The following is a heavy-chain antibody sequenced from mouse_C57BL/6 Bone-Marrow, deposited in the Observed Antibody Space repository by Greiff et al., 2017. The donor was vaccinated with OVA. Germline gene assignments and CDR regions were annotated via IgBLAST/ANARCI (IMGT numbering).Heavy chain of an antibody. CDR2: IWRGGST. Sequence: QVQLQQSGPGLVQPSQSLSITCTVSGFSLTSYGVHWVRQSPGKGLEWLGVIWRGGSTDYNAAFMPRLSITKDNSKSQVFFKMNSLQADDTAIYYCAKNGNYPYYFDYWGQGTTLTVSS. J-gene: IGHJ2*01. CDR1: GFSLTSYG. CDR3: AKNGNYPYYFDY. D-gene: IGHD2-1*01. V-gene: IGHV2-5*01.